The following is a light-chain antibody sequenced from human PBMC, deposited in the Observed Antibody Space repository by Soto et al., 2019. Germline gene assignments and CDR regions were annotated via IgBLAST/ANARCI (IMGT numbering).Light chain of an antibody. CDR3: QQYGSSPLT. V-gene: IGKV3-20*01. J-gene: IGKJ4*01. CDR1: QSVSSSY. Sequence: IALTQSPGTLSLSPVERATLSCRASQSVSSSYLAWYQQKPGQAPRLLIYGASSRATGIPDRFSGSGSGTDFTLTISRLEPEDFAVYYCQQYGSSPLTFGGGTKVDI. CDR2: GAS.